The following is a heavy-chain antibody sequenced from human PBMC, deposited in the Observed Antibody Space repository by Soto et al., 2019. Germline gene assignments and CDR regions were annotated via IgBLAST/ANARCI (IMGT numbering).Heavy chain of an antibody. CDR3: ASRWGAGRGDY. CDR1: GGSISSSNW. Sequence: QVQLQESGPGLVKHSGTLSLTCAVSGGSISSSNWWSWVRQPPGKGLEWIGEIYHSGSTNYNPSLGRRAIIAVDKSRNQFSLKLSSMTAAETAVYYCASRWGAGRGDYWGQGTLVAVCS. V-gene: IGHV4-4*02. D-gene: IGHD1-26*01. J-gene: IGHJ4*02. CDR2: IYHSGST.